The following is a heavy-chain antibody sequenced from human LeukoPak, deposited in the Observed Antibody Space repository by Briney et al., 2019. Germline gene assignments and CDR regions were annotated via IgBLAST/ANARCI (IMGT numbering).Heavy chain of an antibody. CDR3: ARNRFGELLG. V-gene: IGHV4-34*01. Sequence: PSETLSLTCAVYGGSFSGYYWSWIRQPPGKGLEWIGEINHSGSTNYNPSLKSQVTISVDTSKNQFSLKLSSVTAADTAVYYCARNRFGELLGWGQGTLVTVSS. J-gene: IGHJ4*02. CDR1: GGSFSGYY. CDR2: INHSGST. D-gene: IGHD3-10*01.